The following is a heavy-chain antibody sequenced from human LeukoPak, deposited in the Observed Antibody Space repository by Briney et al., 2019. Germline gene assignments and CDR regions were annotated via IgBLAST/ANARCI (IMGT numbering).Heavy chain of an antibody. CDR1: GFTFSSYG. J-gene: IGHJ4*02. CDR2: ISYDGSNK. Sequence: PGGSLRLSCAASGFTFSSYGMHWVRQAPGKGLEWVAVISYDGSNKYYADSVKGRFTISRDNSKNTLYLQMNSLRAEDTAVYYCAQSGPYYYDSSGYYDWGQGTLVTVSS. CDR3: AQSGPYYYDSSGYYD. D-gene: IGHD3-22*01. V-gene: IGHV3-30*18.